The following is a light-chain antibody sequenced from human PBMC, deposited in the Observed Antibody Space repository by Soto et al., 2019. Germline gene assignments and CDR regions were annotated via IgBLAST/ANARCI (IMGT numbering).Light chain of an antibody. CDR3: QRRSNWPPVIT. CDR2: DAS. CDR1: QSFSSY. Sequence: EIVLTQSPATLSLSPGERATLSCRASQSFSSYLAWYQQKPGQAPRLLIYDASKRATGIPARFSGGGSGTDFALTISSLEPEDFAVYYCQRRSNWPPVITFGQGTRLQIK. V-gene: IGKV3-11*01. J-gene: IGKJ5*01.